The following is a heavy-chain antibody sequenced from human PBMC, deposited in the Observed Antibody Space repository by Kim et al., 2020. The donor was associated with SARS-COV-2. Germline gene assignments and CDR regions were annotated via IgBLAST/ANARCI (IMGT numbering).Heavy chain of an antibody. J-gene: IGHJ4*02. V-gene: IGHV4-34*01. Sequence: SETLSLTCAVYGGSFSGYYWSWIRQPPGKGLEWIGEINHSGSTNYNPSLKSRVTISVDTSKNQFSLKLSSVTAADTAVYYCARVLRLEDGADYWGQGTLVTVSS. CDR3: ARVLRLEDGADY. CDR2: INHSGST. CDR1: GGSFSGYY. D-gene: IGHD1-1*01.